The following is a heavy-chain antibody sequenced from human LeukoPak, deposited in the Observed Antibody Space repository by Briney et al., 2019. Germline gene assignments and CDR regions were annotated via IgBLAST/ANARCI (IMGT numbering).Heavy chain of an antibody. D-gene: IGHD2-2*01. CDR1: GYTFTGYY. V-gene: IGHV1-2*02. Sequence: ASVKVSCKASGYTFTGYYMHWVRQAPGQGLEWMGWINPNSGGTNYAQKFQGRVTMTRDTSISTAYMELSRLRSDDTAVYYCARDVVPADPPLNWFDPWGQGTLVTVSS. CDR2: INPNSGGT. J-gene: IGHJ5*02. CDR3: ARDVVPADPPLNWFDP.